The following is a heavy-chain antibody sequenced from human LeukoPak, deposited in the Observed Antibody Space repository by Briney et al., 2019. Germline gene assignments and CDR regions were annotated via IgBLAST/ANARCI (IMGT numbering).Heavy chain of an antibody. Sequence: KLSETLSLTCAVYGGSFSGNYWSWIRQPPGKGLEWIGEINHSGSTNYNPSLKSRVTISVDTSKNQFSLKLSSVTAADTAVYYCARGTGTPVYYQYGLDVWGQGTTVTVSS. D-gene: IGHD1-1*01. V-gene: IGHV4-34*01. CDR3: ARGTGTPVYYQYGLDV. J-gene: IGHJ6*02. CDR1: GGSFSGNY. CDR2: INHSGST.